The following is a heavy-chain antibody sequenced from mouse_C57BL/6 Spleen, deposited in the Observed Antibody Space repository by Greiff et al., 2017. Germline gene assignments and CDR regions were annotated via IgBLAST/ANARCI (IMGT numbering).Heavy chain of an antibody. J-gene: IGHJ3*01. CDR1: GYTFTSYG. CDR3: ARDDYDGAY. Sequence: QVQLKESGAELARPGASVKLSCKASGYTFTSYGISWVKQRTGQGLEWIGEIYPRSGNTYYNEKFKGKATLTADKSSSTAYMELRSLTSKDSAVYFCARDDYDGAYWGQGTLVTVSA. V-gene: IGHV1-81*01. CDR2: IYPRSGNT. D-gene: IGHD2-4*01.